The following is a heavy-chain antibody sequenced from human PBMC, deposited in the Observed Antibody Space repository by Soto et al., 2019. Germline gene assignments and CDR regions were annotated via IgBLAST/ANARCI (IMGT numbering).Heavy chain of an antibody. D-gene: IGHD3-22*01. CDR2: IYYSGST. J-gene: IGHJ6*02. V-gene: IGHV4-59*01. CDR3: ARESPTYYYDSSGYYYNYYGMDV. Sequence: PPETLSLTCTVSGGSISSYYWSWIRQPPGKGLEWIGYIYYSGSTNYNPSLKSRVTISVDTSKNQFSLKLSSVTAADTAVYYCARESPTYYYDSSGYYYNYYGMDVWGQGTTVTVSS. CDR1: GGSISSYY.